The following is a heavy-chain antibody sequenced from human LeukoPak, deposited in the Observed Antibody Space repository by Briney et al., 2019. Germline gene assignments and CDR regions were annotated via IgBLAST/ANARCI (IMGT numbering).Heavy chain of an antibody. CDR1: GFTFSSYA. D-gene: IGHD2-15*01. CDR3: AKGVERGYPVPYFDY. Sequence: GGSLRLSCAASGFTFSSYAMHWVRQAPGKGLEWVAVISYDGSNKYYADSVKGRFTISRDNSKNTLYLQMNSLRAEDTAVYYCAKGVERGYPVPYFDYWGQGTLVTVSS. CDR2: ISYDGSNK. J-gene: IGHJ4*02. V-gene: IGHV3-30-3*01.